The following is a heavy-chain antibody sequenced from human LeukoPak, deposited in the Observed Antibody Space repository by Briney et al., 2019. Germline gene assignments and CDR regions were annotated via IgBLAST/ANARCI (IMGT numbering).Heavy chain of an antibody. V-gene: IGHV3-23*01. CDR3: AKDRPNYHESDGHYYRRDGDY. J-gene: IGHJ4*02. D-gene: IGHD3-22*01. Sequence: GGSLRLSGAASGFTFRIYAMSWVRQAPGKGLEWVSSISSSGEYTYYEDSVKGRFTISRDNSKNTLYLQMNSLRAEDTAIYYCAKDRPNYHESDGHYYRRDGDYWGQGTLVTVSS. CDR1: GFTFRIYA. CDR2: ISSSGEYT.